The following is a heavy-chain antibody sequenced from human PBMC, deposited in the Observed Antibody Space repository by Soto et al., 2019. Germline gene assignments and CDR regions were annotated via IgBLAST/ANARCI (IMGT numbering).Heavy chain of an antibody. Sequence: GGSLRLSWAASGFTVSSNYMSWVRQAPGKGLEWVSVIYSGGSTYYADSVKGRFTISRDNSKNTLYLQMNSLRAEDTAVYYCAREGITMVRGIRPARAFDIWGQGTMVTVSS. CDR3: AREGITMVRGIRPARAFDI. D-gene: IGHD3-10*01. CDR1: GFTVSSNY. J-gene: IGHJ3*02. CDR2: IYSGGST. V-gene: IGHV3-66*01.